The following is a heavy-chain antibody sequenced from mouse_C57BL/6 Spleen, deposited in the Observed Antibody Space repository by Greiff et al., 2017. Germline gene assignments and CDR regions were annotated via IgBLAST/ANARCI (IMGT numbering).Heavy chain of an antibody. J-gene: IGHJ2*01. CDR1: GYSITSGYY. CDR3: ARESNYGYFDY. Sequence: EVQLQESGPGLVKPSQSLSLTCSVTGYSITSGYYWNWIRQFPGNKLEWMGYISYDGSNNYNPSLKNRISITRDTSKNQFFLKLNSVTTEDTATYYCARESNYGYFDYWGQGTTLTVSS. CDR2: ISYDGSN. V-gene: IGHV3-6*01. D-gene: IGHD2-5*01.